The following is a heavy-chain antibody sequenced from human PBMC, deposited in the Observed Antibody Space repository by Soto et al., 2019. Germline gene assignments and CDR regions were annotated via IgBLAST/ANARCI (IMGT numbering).Heavy chain of an antibody. CDR2: INPKSGGT. CDR3: ARGDSTDCSNGVCSFFYNHDMDV. CDR1: GYSFTDYH. Sequence: GASVKVSFKASGYSFTDYHIHWVRQAPGQGLEWLGRINPKSGGTSTAQKFQGWVTMTTDTSISTASMELTRLTSDDTAIYYCARGDSTDCSNGVCSFFYNHDMDVWGQGTTVTVS. J-gene: IGHJ6*02. V-gene: IGHV1-2*04. D-gene: IGHD2-8*01.